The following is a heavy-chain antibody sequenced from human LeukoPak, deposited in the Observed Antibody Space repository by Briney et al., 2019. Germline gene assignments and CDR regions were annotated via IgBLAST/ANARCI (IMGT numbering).Heavy chain of an antibody. Sequence: PGGSLRLSCAASGFTVSSNYMSWVRQAPGKGLEWVSVIYSGGSTYYADSVKGRFTISRDNSKNTLYLQMNRLRAEDTAVYYCAKPPAPVNWFDPWGQGTLVTVSS. CDR2: IYSGGST. J-gene: IGHJ5*02. V-gene: IGHV3-53*01. CDR3: AKPPAPVNWFDP. CDR1: GFTVSSNY.